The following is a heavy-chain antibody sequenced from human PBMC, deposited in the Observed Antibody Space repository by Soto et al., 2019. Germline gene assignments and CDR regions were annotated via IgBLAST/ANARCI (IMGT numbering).Heavy chain of an antibody. CDR2: INAGNGNT. J-gene: IGHJ4*02. Sequence: QVQLVQSGAEEKKPGASVKGSCKASGYTFTSYAMHWVRQAPRRRLEWMGWINAGNGNTKYSQRFQGGVNITRDTAASTADMELSSLRSDDTAVYYCARGSGYYYWDDYWGQGTLVTVSS. CDR3: ARGSGYYYWDDY. V-gene: IGHV1-3*05. CDR1: GYTFTSYA. D-gene: IGHD3-22*01.